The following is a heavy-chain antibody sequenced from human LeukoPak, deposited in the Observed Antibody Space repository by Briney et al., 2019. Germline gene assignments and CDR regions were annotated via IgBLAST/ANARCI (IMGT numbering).Heavy chain of an antibody. D-gene: IGHD3-3*01. CDR2: IYTSGST. CDR1: GGSISSYY. CDR3: ASSFGVVSPGFYYYMDV. Sequence: SETLSLTCTVSGGSISSYYWSWIRQPAGKGLEWIGRIYTSGSTNYNPSLKSRVTMSVDTSKNQFSLKLSSVTAADTAVYYCASSFGVVSPGFYYYMDVWGKGTTVTVSS. V-gene: IGHV4-4*07. J-gene: IGHJ6*03.